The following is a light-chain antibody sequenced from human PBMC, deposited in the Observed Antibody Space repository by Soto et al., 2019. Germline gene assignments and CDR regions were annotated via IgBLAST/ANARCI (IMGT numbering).Light chain of an antibody. J-gene: IGLJ2*01. V-gene: IGLV1-51*01. CDR2: DNN. CDR3: GTWDSSLSAGYVV. CDR1: SSNIGNNY. Sequence: QSVLTQPPSVSAPPGQKVTISCSGSSSNIGNNYVSWYQQLPGTAPKLLIYDNNKRPSGIPDRFSGSKSGTSATLGITGLQTGDEADYYCGTWDSSLSAGYVVFGGGTKVTVL.